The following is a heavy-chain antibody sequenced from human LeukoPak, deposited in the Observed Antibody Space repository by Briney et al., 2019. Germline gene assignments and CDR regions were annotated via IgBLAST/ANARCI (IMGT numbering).Heavy chain of an antibody. CDR1: GFTFSVYY. J-gene: IGHJ4*02. V-gene: IGHV3-11*01. D-gene: IGHD4-11*01. CDR2: ISSTGFTI. CDR3: ARGIDYSTLDY. Sequence: PGGSQRPSCAASGFTFSVYYISWIRDARGRGVEWVSYISSTGFTIYYADSVKGIFTISREIAENSVSLQMNSLTGGDAAVYYCARGIDYSTLDYWGQGSLVTVSS.